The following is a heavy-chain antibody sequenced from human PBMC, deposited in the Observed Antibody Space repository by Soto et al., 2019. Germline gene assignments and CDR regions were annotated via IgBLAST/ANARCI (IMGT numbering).Heavy chain of an antibody. Sequence: SVKVSCKASGYTFTSYDINWVRQAPGQGLEWMGRVIPMLGIANYAQKFQGRVTITADKSTSTTYMELSSLRSEDTAVYYCANRGYSYGFVIYWGQGTLVTVSS. J-gene: IGHJ4*02. V-gene: IGHV1-69*04. D-gene: IGHD5-18*01. CDR1: GYTFTSYD. CDR2: VIPMLGIA. CDR3: ANRGYSYGFVIY.